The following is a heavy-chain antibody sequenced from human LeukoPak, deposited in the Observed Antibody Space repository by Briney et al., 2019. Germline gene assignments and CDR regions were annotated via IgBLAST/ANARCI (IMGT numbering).Heavy chain of an antibody. D-gene: IGHD5-18*01. CDR1: GFSFSDYY. Sequence: GGSLRLSCAASGFSFSDYYMGWIRQAPGKGLDWVSFISSSSSGSTTYYADSVKGRFTISRDNAKNSLYLQMNSLRAEDTAVYYCARDLGVDTAMVSASGYWGQGTLVTVSS. J-gene: IGHJ4*02. V-gene: IGHV3-11*04. CDR2: ISSSSSGSTT. CDR3: ARDLGVDTAMVSASGY.